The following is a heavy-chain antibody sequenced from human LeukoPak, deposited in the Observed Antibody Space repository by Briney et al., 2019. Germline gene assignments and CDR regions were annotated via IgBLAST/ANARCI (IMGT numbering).Heavy chain of an antibody. V-gene: IGHV3-20*04. CDR1: GFTFDDYG. CDR2: INWNGCST. Sequence: GGSLRLSCAASGFTFDDYGMSWVRQAPGKGLEWVSGINWNGCSTGYADSVKGRFTISRDNAKNSLYLQMNSLRGEDTALYYCARASGYSYASEYWGQGTLVTVSS. D-gene: IGHD5-18*01. CDR3: ARASGYSYASEY. J-gene: IGHJ4*02.